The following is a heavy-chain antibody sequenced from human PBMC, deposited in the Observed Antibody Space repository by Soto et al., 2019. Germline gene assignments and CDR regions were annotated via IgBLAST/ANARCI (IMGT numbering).Heavy chain of an antibody. CDR2: ISWNSGSI. CDR1: GFTFDDYA. J-gene: IGHJ4*02. CDR3: AKDYTGMTSGAMDY. Sequence: GGSLRLSCAASGFTFDDYAMHWVRQAPGKGLEWVSGISWNSGSIGYADSVKGRFTISRDNAKNSLYLQMNSLRAEDTALYYCAKDYTGMTSGAMDYWGQGTLVTVSS. V-gene: IGHV3-9*01. D-gene: IGHD1-1*01.